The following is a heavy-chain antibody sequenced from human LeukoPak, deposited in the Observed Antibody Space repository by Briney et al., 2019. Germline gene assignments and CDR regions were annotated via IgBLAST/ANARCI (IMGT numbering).Heavy chain of an antibody. Sequence: SSETLSLTCTVSGASIDSGRYYWGWIRQPPGKGLEWIGSIHYSGTTYYNPSLKSRVTISIDTSNNQFPLKLSSVTAADTAVYYCARGTPYSPWGQGTLVTVSS. CDR2: IHYSGTT. J-gene: IGHJ5*02. CDR1: GASIDSGRYY. V-gene: IGHV4-39*06. D-gene: IGHD4-11*01. CDR3: ARGTPYSP.